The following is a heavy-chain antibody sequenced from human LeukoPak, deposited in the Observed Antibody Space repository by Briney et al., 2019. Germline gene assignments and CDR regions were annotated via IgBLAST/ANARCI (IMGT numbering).Heavy chain of an antibody. CDR2: ISYDGNNN. CDR1: GFTFSSYG. CDR3: ARHNTAKYYFDF. V-gene: IGHV3-33*01. D-gene: IGHD5-18*01. J-gene: IGHJ4*02. Sequence: PGGSLRLSCAASGFTFSSYGMHWVRQAPGKGLEWVAIISYDGNNNYYADSVKGRFTISRDNSKNTLYLQMNSLRAEDTAVYYCARHNTAKYYFDFWGQGTLVTVSS.